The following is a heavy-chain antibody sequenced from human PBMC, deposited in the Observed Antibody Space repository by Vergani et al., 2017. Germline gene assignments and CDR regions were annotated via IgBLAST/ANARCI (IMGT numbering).Heavy chain of an antibody. CDR2: ISYDGSNK. Sequence: QVQLVESGGGVVQPGGSLRLSCIASGCTFRIYGMHWVRQAPGKGLEWVAVISYDGSNKYYADSVKGRFTISSDNSKNTLYLQMNSLRAEDTAVYYCARGASGDYVSSFDYWGQGTLFTVSS. CDR3: ARGASGDYVSSFDY. J-gene: IGHJ4*02. V-gene: IGHV3-30*19. D-gene: IGHD4-17*01. CDR1: GCTFRIYG.